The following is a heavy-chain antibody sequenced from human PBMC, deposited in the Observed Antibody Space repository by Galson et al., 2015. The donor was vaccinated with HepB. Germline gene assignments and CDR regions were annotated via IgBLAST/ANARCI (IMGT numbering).Heavy chain of an antibody. J-gene: IGHJ5*02. Sequence: SVKVSCKASGGTFSSYAISWVRQAPGQGLEWMGGIIPIFGTANYAQKFQGRVTITADESTSTAYMELSSLRSEDTAVYYCARGVEECSGGSCFNWFDPWGQGTLVTVSS. V-gene: IGHV1-69*13. CDR2: IIPIFGTA. CDR1: GGTFSSYA. D-gene: IGHD2-15*01. CDR3: ARGVEECSGGSCFNWFDP.